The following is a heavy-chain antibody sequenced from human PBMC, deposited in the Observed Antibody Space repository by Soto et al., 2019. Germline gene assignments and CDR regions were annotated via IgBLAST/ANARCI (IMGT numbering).Heavy chain of an antibody. Sequence: LRESLKISCKGSGCNFTSYWISWVRQMPGKGLEWMGRIDPSDSYTNYSPSFQGHVTISADKSISTAYLQWSSLKASDTAMYYCAREGRYCSGGSCQKNHYYYYGMDVWGQGTTVTVSS. CDR3: AREGRYCSGGSCQKNHYYYYGMDV. J-gene: IGHJ6*02. CDR1: GCNFTSYW. D-gene: IGHD2-15*01. CDR2: IDPSDSYT. V-gene: IGHV5-10-1*01.